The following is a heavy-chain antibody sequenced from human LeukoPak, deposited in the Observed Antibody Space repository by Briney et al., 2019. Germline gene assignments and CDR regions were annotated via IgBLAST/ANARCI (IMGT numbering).Heavy chain of an antibody. V-gene: IGHV4-4*02. Sequence: PSGTLSLTCAVSGGSISSSNWWSWVRQPPGKGLEWIGEIYHSGSTNYNPSPKSRDTISVDKSKNQFSLKLSSVTAADTAVYYCARELLTYYYDSSGTNDAFDIWGQGTMVTVSS. J-gene: IGHJ3*02. D-gene: IGHD3-22*01. CDR2: IYHSGST. CDR3: ARELLTYYYDSSGTNDAFDI. CDR1: GGSISSSNW.